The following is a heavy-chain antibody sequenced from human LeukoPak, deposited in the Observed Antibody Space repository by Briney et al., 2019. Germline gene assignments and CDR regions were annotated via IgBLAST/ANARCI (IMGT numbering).Heavy chain of an antibody. Sequence: ETLSLICSVSGVSMTGYYWSWIRQAPGKGLEWVGRIRSKTDGGTTDYAAPVKGRFTISRDDSKNTLYLQMNSLKTEDTAVYYCTTGGRYCSSTSCFRRDYWGQGTLVTVSS. V-gene: IGHV3-15*01. CDR1: GVSMTGYY. CDR3: TTGGRYCSSTSCFRRDY. CDR2: IRSKTDGGTT. D-gene: IGHD2-2*01. J-gene: IGHJ4*02.